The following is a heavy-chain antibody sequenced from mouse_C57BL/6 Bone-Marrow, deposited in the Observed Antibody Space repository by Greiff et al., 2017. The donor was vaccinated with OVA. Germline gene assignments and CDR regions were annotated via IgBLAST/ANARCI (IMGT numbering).Heavy chain of an antibody. D-gene: IGHD1-1*01. V-gene: IGHV1-64*01. CDR2: IHPSSGST. Sequence: QFQLQQPGAELVKPGASVKLSCKASGYTFTSYWMHWVKQRPGQGLEWIGMIHPSSGSTNYNEKFKSKATLTVDKSSSTAYMQLSSLTSEDSAVYCCARSGYYGSSTPFDYWGQGTTLTVSS. CDR1: GYTFTSYW. J-gene: IGHJ2*01. CDR3: ARSGYYGSSTPFDY.